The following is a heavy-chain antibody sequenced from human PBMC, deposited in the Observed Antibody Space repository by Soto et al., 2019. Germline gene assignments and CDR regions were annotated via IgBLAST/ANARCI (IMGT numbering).Heavy chain of an antibody. CDR2: ISGSGGST. D-gene: IGHD3-10*01. V-gene: IGHV3-23*01. Sequence: GGSLRLSCAASGFTFSSYAMSWVRQAPGKGLEWVSAISGSGGSTYYADSVKGRFTISRDNSKNTLYLQMNSLRAEDTAVYYCAKDLGSPWFGNYFDYWGQGTLVTVSS. CDR3: AKDLGSPWFGNYFDY. CDR1: GFTFSSYA. J-gene: IGHJ4*02.